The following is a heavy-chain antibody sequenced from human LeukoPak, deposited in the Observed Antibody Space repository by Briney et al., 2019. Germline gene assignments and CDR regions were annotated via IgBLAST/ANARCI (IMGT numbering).Heavy chain of an antibody. CDR3: ARAYYYDSSGYGDY. J-gene: IGHJ4*02. CDR1: GGTFSSYA. Sequence: SMKVSCKASGGTFSSYAISWVRQAPGQGLEWMGRIIPILGIANYAQKFQGRVTITADKSTSTAYMELSSLRSEDTAVYYCARAYYYDSSGYGDYWGQGTLVTVSS. V-gene: IGHV1-69*04. D-gene: IGHD3-22*01. CDR2: IIPILGIA.